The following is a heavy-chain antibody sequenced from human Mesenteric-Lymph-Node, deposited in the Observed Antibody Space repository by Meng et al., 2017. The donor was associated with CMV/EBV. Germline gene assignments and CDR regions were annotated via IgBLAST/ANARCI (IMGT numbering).Heavy chain of an antibody. CDR1: DRVSSNSAG. CDR2: TYYRSKWYN. J-gene: IGHJ5*02. CDR3: ARDRGTGSYSWFDP. Sequence: DRVSSNSAGWNWARQSPSRGLEWLGRTYYRSKWYNDYAVSVKSRITINPDTSKNQFSLQLNSVTPEDTAVYYCARDRGTGSYSWFDPWGQGTLVTVSS. D-gene: IGHD1-26*01. V-gene: IGHV6-1*01.